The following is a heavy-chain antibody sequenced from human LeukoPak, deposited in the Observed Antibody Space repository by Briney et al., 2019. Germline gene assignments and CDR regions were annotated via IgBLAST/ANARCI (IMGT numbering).Heavy chain of an antibody. CDR2: IYYSGST. CDR1: GGSISSYY. J-gene: IGHJ4*02. CDR3: ARGCSSTSCYSLFDY. Sequence: SETLSLTCTVSGGSISSYYWSWIRQPPGKGLEWIGYIYYSGSTNYTPSLKSRVTISVDTSKNQFSLKLSSVTAADTAVYYCARGCSSTSCYSLFDYWGQGTLVTVSS. V-gene: IGHV4-59*01. D-gene: IGHD2-2*01.